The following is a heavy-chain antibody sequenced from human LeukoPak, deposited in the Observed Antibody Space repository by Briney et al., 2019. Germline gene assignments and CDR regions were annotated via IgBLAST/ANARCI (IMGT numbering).Heavy chain of an antibody. CDR3: ARDRGAPDCSGGSCYQETTYYYYYGMDV. J-gene: IGHJ6*02. CDR2: IIPILGIA. D-gene: IGHD2-15*01. V-gene: IGHV1-69*04. CDR1: GGTFSSYA. Sequence: GASVKVSCKASGGTFSSYAISWVRQAPGQGLEWMGRIIPILGIASYAQKFQGRVTMTRDTSTSTVYMELSSLRSEDTAVYYCARDRGAPDCSGGSCYQETTYYYYYGMDVWGQGTTVTVSS.